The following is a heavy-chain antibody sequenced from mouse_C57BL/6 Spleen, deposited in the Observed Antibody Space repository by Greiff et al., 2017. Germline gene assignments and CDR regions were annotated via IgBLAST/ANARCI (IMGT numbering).Heavy chain of an antibody. V-gene: IGHV3-6*01. Sequence: DVKLQESGPGLVKPSQSLSLTCSVTGYSITSGYYWNWIRQFPGNKLEWMGYISYDGSNNYNPSLKNRISITRDTSKNQFFLKLNAVTTEDTATYDCARGGYGSSYGFAYWGQGTLVTVSA. D-gene: IGHD1-1*01. CDR3: ARGGYGSSYGFAY. CDR1: GYSITSGYY. J-gene: IGHJ3*01. CDR2: ISYDGSN.